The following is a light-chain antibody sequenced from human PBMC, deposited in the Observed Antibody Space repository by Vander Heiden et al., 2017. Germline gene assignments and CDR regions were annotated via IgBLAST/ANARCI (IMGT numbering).Light chain of an antibody. V-gene: IGKV1-5*03. J-gene: IGKJ4*01. CDR3: QQYNNYPLT. CDR2: SAS. Sequence: DIQMTQSPSTLSASVGDRVSITCRASENVDIWLAWYQQKPGQAPKLLIYSASTLESGVPSRFSGSGSGTEFTLTISSLQPDDFATYYCQQYNNYPLTFGGGTKVEIK. CDR1: ENVDIW.